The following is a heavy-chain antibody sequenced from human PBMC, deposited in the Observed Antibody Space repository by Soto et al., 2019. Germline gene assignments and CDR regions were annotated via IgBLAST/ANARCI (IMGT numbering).Heavy chain of an antibody. J-gene: IGHJ2*01. D-gene: IGHD5-12*01. CDR2: INHSGST. V-gene: IGHV4-34*01. Sequence: QVQLQQWGAGLLKPSETLSLTCAVYGGSFSGYYWSWIRQPPGKGLEWIGEINHSGSTNYNPSLKSRVTISVDTSKNQFSLKLDSVTAADTAVYYCARGRYSGYDHYWYFDLWGRGTLVTVSS. CDR3: ARGRYSGYDHYWYFDL. CDR1: GGSFSGYY.